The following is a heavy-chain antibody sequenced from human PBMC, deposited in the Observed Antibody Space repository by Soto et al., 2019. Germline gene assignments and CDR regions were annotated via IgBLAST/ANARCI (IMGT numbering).Heavy chain of an antibody. J-gene: IGHJ4*02. V-gene: IGHV1-3*01. CDR3: AREHDFWSGYSFDF. Sequence: RASVKVSCKASGYTFTSYAIQWVRQAPGQRLEWMGWINCGNGNTKYSEKVQGRVTITSDTFASIAYMELSSLTSEDTAVYYCAREHDFWSGYSFDFWGQGTVVTVSS. CDR1: GYTFTSYA. CDR2: INCGNGNT. D-gene: IGHD3-3*01.